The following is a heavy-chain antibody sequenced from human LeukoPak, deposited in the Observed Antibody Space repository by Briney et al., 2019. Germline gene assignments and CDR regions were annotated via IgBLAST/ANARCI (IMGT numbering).Heavy chain of an antibody. Sequence: GGSLRLSCAASGFSFSRYAMNWVRQAPGKGLQCVSAISGRGDSTFYADSVKGRFTISRDNANNMLFLQINSLKVEDTAVYSCARAYGNSGYPQLPIDHWGQGTLVTVSS. J-gene: IGHJ1*01. V-gene: IGHV3-23*01. CDR2: ISGRGDST. CDR3: ARAYGNSGYPQLPIDH. CDR1: GFSFSRYA. D-gene: IGHD3-22*01.